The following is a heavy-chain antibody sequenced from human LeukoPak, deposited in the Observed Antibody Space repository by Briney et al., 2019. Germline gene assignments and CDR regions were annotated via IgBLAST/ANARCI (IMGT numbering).Heavy chain of an antibody. D-gene: IGHD3-3*01. Sequence: PSETLSLTCTVSGGSISSSSYYWGWIRQPPGKGLEWIGSIYYSGSTYYNPSLKSRVTISVDTSKNQFSLKLSSVTAADTAVYYCAREGYDFWSGYYLYYYYMDVWGKGTTVTVSS. J-gene: IGHJ6*03. CDR2: IYYSGST. V-gene: IGHV4-39*02. CDR3: AREGYDFWSGYYLYYYYMDV. CDR1: GGSISSSSYY.